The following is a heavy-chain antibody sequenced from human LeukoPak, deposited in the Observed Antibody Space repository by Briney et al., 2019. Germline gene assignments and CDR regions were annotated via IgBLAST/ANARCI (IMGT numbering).Heavy chain of an antibody. CDR3: ARDPGGYCSSTSCYAASGDAFDI. J-gene: IGHJ3*02. Sequence: SVKVSCKASGGIFSSYAISWVRQAPGQGLEWMGGIIPIFGTANYAQKFQGRVTITADESTSTAYMELSSLRSEDTAVYYCARDPGGYCSSTSCYAASGDAFDIWGQGTMVTVSS. CDR1: GGIFSSYA. D-gene: IGHD2-2*01. CDR2: IIPIFGTA. V-gene: IGHV1-69*13.